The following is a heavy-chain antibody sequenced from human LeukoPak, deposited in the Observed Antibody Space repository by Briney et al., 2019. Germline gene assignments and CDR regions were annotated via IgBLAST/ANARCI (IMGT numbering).Heavy chain of an antibody. V-gene: IGHV3-23*01. CDR1: GFTFSSHG. Sequence: GGSLRLSCAASGFTFSSHGMSWVRQAPGKGLEWVSAISGSGGSTYYADSVKGRFTISRDNSKNTLYLQMNSLRVEDTAVYYCAKDRFYSGSPRAFDMWGRGTMVTVSS. CDR2: ISGSGGST. D-gene: IGHD1-26*01. J-gene: IGHJ3*02. CDR3: AKDRFYSGSPRAFDM.